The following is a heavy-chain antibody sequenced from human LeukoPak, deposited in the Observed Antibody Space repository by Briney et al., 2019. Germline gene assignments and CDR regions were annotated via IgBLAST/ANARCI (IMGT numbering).Heavy chain of an antibody. CDR1: GGSISSSSYS. D-gene: IGHD1-14*01. Sequence: PSETLFLTCTVPGGSISSSSYSWGWIRQPPGKGLEWIGSIYYSGSTYYNPSLKRRVTISVDTSKNQFYLTLSSVTAAVPAVYYCASRMDDAFDIWGQRTIVTVSS. J-gene: IGHJ3*02. CDR2: IYYSGST. V-gene: IGHV4-39*01. CDR3: ASRMDDAFDI.